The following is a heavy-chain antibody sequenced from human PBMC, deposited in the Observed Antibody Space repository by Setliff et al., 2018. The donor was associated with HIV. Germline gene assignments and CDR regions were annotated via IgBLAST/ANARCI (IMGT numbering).Heavy chain of an antibody. D-gene: IGHD5-12*01. CDR2: INPVGRND. CDR3: ARVGLRFKYTFDY. CDR1: GGSISGYY. J-gene: IGHJ4*02. V-gene: IGHV4-34*04. Sequence: SETLSLTCAVYGGSISGYYWSWIRQPPGKGLEWIGEINPVGRNDNYNPSLNNRAAIVLDTSKNQFSLWLTSVTAAATAVYYCARVGLRFKYTFDYWGQGMLVTVSS.